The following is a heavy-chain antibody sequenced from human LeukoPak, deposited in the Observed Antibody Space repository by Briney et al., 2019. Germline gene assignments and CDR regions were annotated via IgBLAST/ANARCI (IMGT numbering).Heavy chain of an antibody. CDR3: AKNSYYYDSSGLYGMDV. J-gene: IGHJ6*02. D-gene: IGHD3-22*01. V-gene: IGHV3-66*01. CDR2: IYGGGST. Sequence: GGSLRLSCAGTGFSVSGNYMAWVRQAPGKGLEWVSTIYGGGSTYYADSVKGRFTISRDNSQNTLYLRMNNLRAEDTAVYYCAKNSYYYDSSGLYGMDVWGQGTTVTVSS. CDR1: GFSVSGNY.